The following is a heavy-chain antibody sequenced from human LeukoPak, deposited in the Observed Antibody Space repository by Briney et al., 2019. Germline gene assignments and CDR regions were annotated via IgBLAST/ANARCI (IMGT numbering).Heavy chain of an antibody. CDR3: ARGADCSGGSCYFGNWFDP. CDR1: GGTFSSYA. J-gene: IGHJ5*02. D-gene: IGHD2-15*01. V-gene: IGHV1-18*01. CDR2: ISAYNGNT. Sequence: GASVKVSCKASGGTFSSYAISWVRQAPGQGLEWMGWISAYNGNTNYAQKLQGRVTMTTDTSTSTAYMELRSLRSDDTAVYYCARGADCSGGSCYFGNWFDPWGQGTLVTVSS.